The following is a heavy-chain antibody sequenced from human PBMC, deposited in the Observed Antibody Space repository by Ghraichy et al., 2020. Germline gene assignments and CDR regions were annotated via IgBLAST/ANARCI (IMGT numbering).Heavy chain of an antibody. CDR2: IYHSGST. V-gene: IGHV4-38-2*01. CDR1: GYSISSGYY. Sequence: SETLSLTCAVSGYSISSGYYWGWIRQPPGKGLEWIGSIYHSGSTYYNPSLKCRVTISVDTSKNQFSLKLSSVTAADTAVYYCAGGYYDILTGYYIVGWDYWGQGTLVTVSS. J-gene: IGHJ4*02. D-gene: IGHD3-9*01. CDR3: AGGYYDILTGYYIVGWDY.